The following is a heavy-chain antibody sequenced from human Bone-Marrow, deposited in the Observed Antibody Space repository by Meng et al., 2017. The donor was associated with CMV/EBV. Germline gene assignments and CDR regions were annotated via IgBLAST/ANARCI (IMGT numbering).Heavy chain of an antibody. CDR1: GYTFTNYD. Sequence: ASVKVSCKPSGYTFTNYDINWVRQATGQGLEWMGWMNPNSGNAGYAQKFQGRVTMTRNTSINTAYMELSSLRSEDTAIYYCARYGLRGFFDYWGQGTLVTVSS. CDR3: ARYGLRGFFDY. J-gene: IGHJ4*02. D-gene: IGHD3-10*01. CDR2: MNPNSGNA. V-gene: IGHV1-8*01.